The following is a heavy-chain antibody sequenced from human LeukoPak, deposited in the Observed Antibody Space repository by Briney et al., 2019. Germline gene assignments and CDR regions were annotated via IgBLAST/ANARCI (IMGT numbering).Heavy chain of an antibody. V-gene: IGHV1-46*01. CDR1: EYTFTSYY. CDR2: INPSGGST. D-gene: IGHD3-22*01. CDR3: ASEGADYYDSSGYYYAFDH. J-gene: IGHJ4*02. Sequence: GASVKVSCKASEYTFTSYYMHWVRQAPGQGLEWMGIINPSGGSTSYAQKFQGRVTMTRDMSTSTVYMELSSLRSEDTAVYYCASEGADYYDSSGYYYAFDHWGQGTLVTVSS.